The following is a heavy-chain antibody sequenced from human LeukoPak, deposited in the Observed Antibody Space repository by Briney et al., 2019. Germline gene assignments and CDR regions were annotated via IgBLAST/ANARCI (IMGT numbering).Heavy chain of an antibody. CDR1: GFTFSSYA. D-gene: IGHD3-22*01. V-gene: IGHV3-23*01. CDR3: AKEPDSSGYYYGTHFDY. J-gene: IGHJ4*02. CDR2: ISGSGGST. Sequence: GGSLRLSCAASGFTFSSYAMSWVRQAPGKGLEWVSAISGSGGSTYYADSVKGRFTISRDNSKNTLYLQMNSLRAEDTAVYYCAKEPDSSGYYYGTHFDYWGQGTLVNVSS.